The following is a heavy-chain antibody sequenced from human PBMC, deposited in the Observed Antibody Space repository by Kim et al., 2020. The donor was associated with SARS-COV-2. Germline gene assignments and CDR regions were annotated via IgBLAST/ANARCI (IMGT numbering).Heavy chain of an antibody. D-gene: IGHD2-15*01. CDR3: AKDLSVVVAATAYYYYGMDV. J-gene: IGHJ6*02. CDR1: GFTFSSYG. CDR2: ISYDGSNK. Sequence: GGSLRLSCAASGFTFSSYGMHWVRQAPGKGLEWVAVISYDGSNKYYADSVKGRFTISRDNSKNTLYLQMNSLRAEDTAVYYCAKDLSVVVAATAYYYYGMDVWGQGTTVTVSS. V-gene: IGHV3-30*18.